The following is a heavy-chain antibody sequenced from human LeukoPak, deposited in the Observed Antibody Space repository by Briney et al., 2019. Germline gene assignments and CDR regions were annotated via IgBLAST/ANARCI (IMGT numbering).Heavy chain of an antibody. Sequence: ASVKVSCKASGYTFTGYYMHWVRQAPGQGLEWMGWINPNSGGTNYAQKFQGRVTMTRDTSISTAYVELSRLRSDDTAVYYCARDLADILTGFGFDYWGQGTLVTVSS. CDR3: ARDLADILTGFGFDY. CDR1: GYTFTGYY. V-gene: IGHV1-2*02. CDR2: INPNSGGT. J-gene: IGHJ4*02. D-gene: IGHD3-9*01.